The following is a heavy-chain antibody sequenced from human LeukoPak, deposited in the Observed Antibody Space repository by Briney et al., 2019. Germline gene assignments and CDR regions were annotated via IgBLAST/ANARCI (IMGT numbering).Heavy chain of an antibody. CDR2: ITYSGDSA. D-gene: IGHD3-9*01. CDR1: GFTFSSYA. J-gene: IGHJ5*02. CDR3: AKQSSLTGYWNWFDP. Sequence: GSLRLSCAASGFTFSSYAMSWVRQAPGKGLEWVSYITYSGDSAYYADSVKGRFTISRDNSKNTLYLQMSSLRAEDTAVYYCAKQSSLTGYWNWFDPWGQGTLVTVSS. V-gene: IGHV3-23*01.